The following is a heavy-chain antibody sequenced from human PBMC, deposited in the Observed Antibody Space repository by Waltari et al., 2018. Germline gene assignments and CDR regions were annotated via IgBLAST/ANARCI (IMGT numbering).Heavy chain of an antibody. D-gene: IGHD3-10*01. J-gene: IGHJ4*02. CDR1: GYTFMDYF. V-gene: IGHV1-69-2*01. Sequence: EVELVQSGAEVKKPGATVKISCKASGYTFMDYFMHWVQQAPGKGLEWMGRMEPEDGETVNAGKFQGRVTLPADPSTDTAYMELSSLTAGDTAVYYCAPLPGGSGQTFDYWGQGTLVTVS. CDR3: APLPGGSGQTFDY. CDR2: MEPEDGET.